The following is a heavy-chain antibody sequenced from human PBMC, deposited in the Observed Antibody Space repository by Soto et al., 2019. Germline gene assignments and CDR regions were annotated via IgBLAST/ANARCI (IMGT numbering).Heavy chain of an antibody. CDR2: INVGGDTR. D-gene: IGHD6-19*01. V-gene: IGHV3-48*03. Sequence: PLRLWCAASGFTFISYEFDCFILTRVKVLEWVSHINVGGDTRHYADSVRGRFTISRDDAKGSLYLQMDSLRVEDTAVYFCARKSQWLSGYIYHGMDVWSQGTSVTVSS. J-gene: IGHJ6*02. CDR1: GFTFISYE. CDR3: ARKSQWLSGYIYHGMDV.